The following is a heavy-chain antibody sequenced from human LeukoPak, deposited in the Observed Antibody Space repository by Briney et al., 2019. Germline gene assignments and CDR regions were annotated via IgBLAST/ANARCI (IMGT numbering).Heavy chain of an antibody. J-gene: IGHJ4*02. CDR2: IYYSGST. D-gene: IGHD3-10*01. CDR3: ARDYFGSGFFDN. CDR1: GVSISNYY. Sequence: SETLSLTCTVSGVSISNYYWSWIRQPPGKGLEWIGYIYYSGSTNYNPSLQSRATIAVDPSKSQFSLRLSSVTAADTAIYYCARDYFGSGFFDNWGRGILVTVSS. V-gene: IGHV4-59*01.